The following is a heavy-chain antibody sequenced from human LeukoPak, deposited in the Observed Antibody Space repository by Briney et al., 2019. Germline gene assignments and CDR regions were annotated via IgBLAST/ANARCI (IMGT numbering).Heavy chain of an antibody. CDR1: GFIVSSNY. Sequence: PGGSLRLSCAASGFIVSSNYMSWVRQAPGKGLEWVSVIYSGGNTYYADSVKGRFTISRDNSKNTLYLHMNSLRADDTAVYYCARGGRAGWSASYEDSFDIWGQGTMVTVSS. CDR3: ARGGRAGWSASYEDSFDI. CDR2: IYSGGNT. D-gene: IGHD1-26*01. J-gene: IGHJ3*02. V-gene: IGHV3-53*01.